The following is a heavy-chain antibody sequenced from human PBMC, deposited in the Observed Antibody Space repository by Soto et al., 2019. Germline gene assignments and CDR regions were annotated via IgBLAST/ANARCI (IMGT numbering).Heavy chain of an antibody. CDR1: GVSIRASSYY. V-gene: IGHV4-39*01. CDR2: IYYNGET. CDR3: ARHGSY. J-gene: IGHJ4*02. Sequence: QMQLQESGPGLVKPSETLSLTCTVSGVSIRASSYYWGWIRQPPGKGLEWIGTIYYNGETFYHPSLKSRITMSIHTSKNQFSLIMTSVTAADTAVYYCARHGSYWGQGTLVTVSS.